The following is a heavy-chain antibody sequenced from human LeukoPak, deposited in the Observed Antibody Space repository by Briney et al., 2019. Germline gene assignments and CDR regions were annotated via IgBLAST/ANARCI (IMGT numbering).Heavy chain of an antibody. V-gene: IGHV3-30*03. CDR3: ASGSYSWA. Sequence: GGSLRLSCAASGFTFSSYGMHWVRQAPGKGLEWVAVISYDGSNKYYADSVKGRFTISRDNSKNTLYLQMNSLRAEDTAVYYCASGSYSWAWGQGTLVTVSS. J-gene: IGHJ5*02. CDR2: ISYDGSNK. D-gene: IGHD1-26*01. CDR1: GFTFSSYG.